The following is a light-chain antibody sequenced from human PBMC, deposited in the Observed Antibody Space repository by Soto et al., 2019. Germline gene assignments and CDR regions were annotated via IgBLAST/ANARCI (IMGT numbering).Light chain of an antibody. J-gene: IGKJ1*01. V-gene: IGKV2-30*01. CDR3: MQGTQWPWT. CDR2: EVS. Sequence: DVDMTQSPLSLPVTLGQPASISCRSSQSLVYSDGNTYLNWFQQRPGQSPRRLIYEVSNRESGVPDGFSGSGSGTDFTLKISRVEAEDVGVYYCMQGTQWPWTFGQGTKVEIK. CDR1: QSLVYSDGNTY.